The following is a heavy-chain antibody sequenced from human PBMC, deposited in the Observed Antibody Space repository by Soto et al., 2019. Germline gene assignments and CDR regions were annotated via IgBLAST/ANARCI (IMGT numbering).Heavy chain of an antibody. D-gene: IGHD3-10*01. CDR2: IYYSDSA. J-gene: IGHJ6*02. Sequence: QVQLQESGPGLVKPSETLSLTCTVSGGYVNNISDYWSWVRQPPGKGLEWIGYIYYSDSADYNPSVGCRVNISLDTSNTQFSLKFYSVPTADTDVYYCARGVGFGSYYYHIDLWGHGNTLTVSS. V-gene: IGHV4-61*01. CDR1: GGYVNNISDY. CDR3: ARGVGFGSYYYHIDL.